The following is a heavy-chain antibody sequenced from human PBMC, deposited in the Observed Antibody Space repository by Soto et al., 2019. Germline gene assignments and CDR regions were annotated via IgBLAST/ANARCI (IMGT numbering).Heavy chain of an antibody. Sequence: GSLRLSCTVSGFSFGSHAMSWVRQAPGKGLECVSGISGSGGTTFYADSVKGRFTISRDNSKKTLYLQMDSLRAEDTAIYYCAKTPYDFWSSGQYLFDHWGQGTLVTVSS. CDR2: ISGSGGTT. J-gene: IGHJ4*02. CDR1: GFSFGSHA. CDR3: AKTPYDFWSSGQYLFDH. V-gene: IGHV3-23*01. D-gene: IGHD3-3*01.